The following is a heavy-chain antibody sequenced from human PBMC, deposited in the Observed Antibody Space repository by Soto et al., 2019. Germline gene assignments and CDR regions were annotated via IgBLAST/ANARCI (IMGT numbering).Heavy chain of an antibody. D-gene: IGHD3-16*01. Sequence: QVQLQESGPGLVKPSQTLSLTCSVSGGPIVTGGYYWNWIRQHPGEGLEWIGNIYHNGSTYYNPSLKSRVHLSVDTSKNQFSLRLSSVTAADTAVYYCAKSLGGGFQPLRWFGPWGQGTLVTVSS. V-gene: IGHV4-31*03. CDR3: AKSLGGGFQPLRWFGP. J-gene: IGHJ5*02. CDR2: IYHNGST. CDR1: GGPIVTGGYY.